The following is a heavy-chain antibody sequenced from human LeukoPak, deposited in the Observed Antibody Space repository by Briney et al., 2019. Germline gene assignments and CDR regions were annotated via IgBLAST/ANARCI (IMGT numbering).Heavy chain of an antibody. CDR3: ARDQGSTRNWFFDL. Sequence: GGSLRLSCAASGFAFSSYSMNWIRQAPGKGLEWVSSISPSSTYIYYADSVKGRFTISRDNAENSLYLQMNSLRADDTAVYYCARDQGSTRNWFFDLWGRGTLVTVSS. V-gene: IGHV3-21*01. J-gene: IGHJ2*01. D-gene: IGHD6-13*01. CDR1: GFAFSSYS. CDR2: ISPSSTYI.